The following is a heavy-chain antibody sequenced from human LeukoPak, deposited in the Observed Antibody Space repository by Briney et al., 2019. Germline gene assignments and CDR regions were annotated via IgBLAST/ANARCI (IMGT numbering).Heavy chain of an antibody. CDR2: ISYSGST. CDR3: ARGTGGRIADFERGFDY. D-gene: IGHD6-13*01. CDR1: GGSISSYY. J-gene: IGHJ4*02. Sequence: SETLSLTCTLSGGSISSYYWGWIRHHPGKGLVAIGYISYSGSTNYNPSLKSRVTISVDTSKNQFSLKLSSVTAADTAVYYCARGTGGRIADFERGFDYWGQGTLVTVSS. V-gene: IGHV4-59*01.